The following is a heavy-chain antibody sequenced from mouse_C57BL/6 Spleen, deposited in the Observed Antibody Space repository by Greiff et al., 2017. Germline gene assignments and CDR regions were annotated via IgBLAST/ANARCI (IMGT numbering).Heavy chain of an antibody. D-gene: IGHD2-4*01. CDR1: GYTFTSYW. V-gene: IGHV1-55*01. CDR3: ARSDYDLYYFDC. J-gene: IGHJ2*01. Sequence: QVQLQQPGAELVKPGASVKMSCKASGYTFTSYWITWVKQRPGQGLEWIGDIYPGSGSTNYNEKFKSKATLTVDTSSSTAYMQLSSLTSEDSAVYDCARSDYDLYYFDCWGQGTTLTVSS. CDR2: IYPGSGST.